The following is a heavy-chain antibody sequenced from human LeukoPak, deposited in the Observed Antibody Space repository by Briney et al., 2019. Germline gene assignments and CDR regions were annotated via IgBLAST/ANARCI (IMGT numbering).Heavy chain of an antibody. J-gene: IGHJ4*02. Sequence: GGSLRLSCAASGFTFSSYAMSWVRQAPGKGLEWVSAISGSGGSTYYADSVKGRFTISRDNSKNTLSLQMNSLRAEDTAVYYCVFMVRGVKPSYDYWGQGTLVTVSS. CDR2: ISGSGGST. CDR3: VFMVRGVKPSYDY. CDR1: GFTFSSYA. D-gene: IGHD3-10*01. V-gene: IGHV3-23*01.